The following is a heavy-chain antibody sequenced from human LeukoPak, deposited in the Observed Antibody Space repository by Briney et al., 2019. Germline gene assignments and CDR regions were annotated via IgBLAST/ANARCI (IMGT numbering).Heavy chain of an antibody. CDR1: RFTFGSYW. D-gene: IGHD1-14*01. Sequence: AGGSLRLSCAASRFTFGSYWMHWARQAPGKGLVWVSRINTDGSSTTYADSVKGRFTISRDNAKNTLYLQMNSLRAEDTAVYYCSSRTGVYWGQGTLVTVSS. CDR3: SSRTGVY. V-gene: IGHV3-74*01. J-gene: IGHJ4*02. CDR2: INTDGSST.